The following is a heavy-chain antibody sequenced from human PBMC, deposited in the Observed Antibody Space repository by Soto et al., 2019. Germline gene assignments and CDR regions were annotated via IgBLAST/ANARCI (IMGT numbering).Heavy chain of an antibody. D-gene: IGHD1-26*01. CDR3: ARDSGSLDVDS. J-gene: IGHJ4*02. CDR1: GGSISSGGYY. Sequence: QVQLQESGSGLVKPSQTLSLTCTVSGGSISSGGYYWSWIRQHPGKGLEWIGYIYYTGSTYYNPSLKSRITISVDTSKNHFSLKLNSVTAADTAVYYCARDSGSLDVDSWGQGTLVTVSS. CDR2: IYYTGST. V-gene: IGHV4-31*03.